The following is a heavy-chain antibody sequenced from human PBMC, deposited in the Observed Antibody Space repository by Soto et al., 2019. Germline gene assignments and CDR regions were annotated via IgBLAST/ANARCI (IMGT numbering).Heavy chain of an antibody. CDR1: GFTFSDYA. CDR3: AKGGRQWLVTSDFNY. CDR2: VSHDGRNT. V-gene: IGHV3-30*18. J-gene: IGHJ4*02. Sequence: VQLVESGGGVVQPGRSLRLSCAAAGFTFSDYAMHWVRQAPGKGLEWVAVVSHDGRNTHYADSVKGRFTISRDSSKNTVSLEMTSLRAEDPAVYYCAKGGRQWLVTSDFNYWGQGALVTVSS. D-gene: IGHD6-19*01.